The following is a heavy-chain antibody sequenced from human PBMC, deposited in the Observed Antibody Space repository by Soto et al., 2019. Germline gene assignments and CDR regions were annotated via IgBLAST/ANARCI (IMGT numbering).Heavy chain of an antibody. CDR2: IYYSGST. J-gene: IGHJ5*02. CDR1: GGSISSYY. CDR3: ARGAIVVVPAAIQGSWFDP. V-gene: IGHV4-59*01. Sequence: QVQLQESGPGLVKPSETLSLTCTVSGGSISSYYWSWIRQPPGKGLEWIGYIYYSGSTNYNPSLKSRVTISVDTSKNQFSLKLSSVTAADTAVYYCARGAIVVVPAAIQGSWFDPWGQGTLVTVSS. D-gene: IGHD2-2*02.